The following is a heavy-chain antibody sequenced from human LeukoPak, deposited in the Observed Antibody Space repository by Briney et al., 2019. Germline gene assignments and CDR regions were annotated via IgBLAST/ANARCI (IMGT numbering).Heavy chain of an antibody. CDR1: GXTXSXYA. J-gene: IGHJ4*02. Sequence: SCXXXGXTXSXYAVHWVRQAPGRGLEWVAAISYDGNNKYYADSVKGRFTISRVNSRDTLYLQMSSLITEDTAVYYCARSGRWLGYFDYWGQGTLATVSS. V-gene: IGHV3-30*04. D-gene: IGHD6-19*01. CDR3: ARSGRWLGYFDY. CDR2: ISYDGNNK.